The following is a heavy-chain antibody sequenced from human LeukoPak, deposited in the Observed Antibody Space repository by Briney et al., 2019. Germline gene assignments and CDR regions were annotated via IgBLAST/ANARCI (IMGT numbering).Heavy chain of an antibody. J-gene: IGHJ4*02. CDR3: VRQSCLSGSGCYLDF. V-gene: IGHV3-30-3*01. D-gene: IGHD3-22*01. Sequence: GGSLRLSCAASGFAFSGYAMHWVRQAPGKGLEWMAVISHDASNKYYADSVKGRFTLSRDTSKNTLYLRMNSLRPEDTAVYYCVRQSCLSGSGCYLDFWGQGTLVTVSS. CDR2: ISHDASNK. CDR1: GFAFSGYA.